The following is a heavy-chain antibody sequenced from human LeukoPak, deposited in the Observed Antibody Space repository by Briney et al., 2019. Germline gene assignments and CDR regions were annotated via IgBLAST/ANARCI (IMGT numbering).Heavy chain of an antibody. V-gene: IGHV3-33*01. Sequence: PGGSLRLSCAATGFTFSNYGMHWVRQAPGKGLEWLAVVWYDDAVKNYADSVKGRFTISRDNSKNTLFLQMNNLSAEDTAVYYCALEKDDSPDYWGQGTLVTVSS. CDR3: ALEKDDSPDY. J-gene: IGHJ4*02. CDR2: VWYDDAVK. CDR1: GFTFSNYG. D-gene: IGHD3-22*01.